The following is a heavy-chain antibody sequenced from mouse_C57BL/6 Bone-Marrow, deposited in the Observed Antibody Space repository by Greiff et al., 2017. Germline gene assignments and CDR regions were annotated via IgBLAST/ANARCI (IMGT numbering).Heavy chain of an antibody. D-gene: IGHD2-1*01. CDR2: INPNNGGT. CDR3: ARGHYGKKDYFDY. V-gene: IGHV1-26*01. J-gene: IGHJ2*01. CDR1: GYTFTDYY. Sequence: EVQLQQSGPELVKPGASVKISCKASGYTFTDYYMNWVKQSHGKSLEWIGDINPNNGGTSYNQKFKGKATLTVDKSSSTAYMELRSLTSEDSAVYYCARGHYGKKDYFDYWGQGTTLTVSS.